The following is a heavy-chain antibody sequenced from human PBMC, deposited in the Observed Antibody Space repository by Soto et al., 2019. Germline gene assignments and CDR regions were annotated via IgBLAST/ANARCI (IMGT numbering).Heavy chain of an antibody. CDR2: IKQDGSEK. CDR1: GFTFSSYW. D-gene: IGHD6-13*01. Sequence: PGGSLRLSCAASGFTFSSYWMSWVRQAPGKGLEWVANIKQDGSEKHYVDSVKGRFTISRDNAKNSLYLQMNSLRAEDTAVYYCAGEVWGIAAAGHDWASYYYGMDVWGQGTTVTVSS. CDR3: AGEVWGIAAAGHDWASYYYGMDV. V-gene: IGHV3-7*01. J-gene: IGHJ6*02.